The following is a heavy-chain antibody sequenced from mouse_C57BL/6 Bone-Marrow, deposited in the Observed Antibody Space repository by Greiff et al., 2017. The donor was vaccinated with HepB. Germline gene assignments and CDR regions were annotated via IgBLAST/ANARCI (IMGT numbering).Heavy chain of an antibody. CDR1: GFTFSDYG. CDR2: ISSGSSTI. CDR3: ARPYYYGSSPFAY. J-gene: IGHJ3*01. V-gene: IGHV5-17*01. D-gene: IGHD1-1*01. Sequence: VESGGGLVKPGGSLKLSCAASGFTFSDYGMHWVRQAPEKGLEWVAYISSGSSTIYYADTVKGRFTISRDNAKNTLFLQMTSLRSEDTAMYYCARPYYYGSSPFAYWGQGTLVTVSA.